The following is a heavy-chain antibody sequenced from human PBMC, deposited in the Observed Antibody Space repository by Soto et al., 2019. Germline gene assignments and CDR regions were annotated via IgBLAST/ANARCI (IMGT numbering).Heavy chain of an antibody. CDR2: ISSSGSTI. J-gene: IGHJ4*02. CDR1: GFTFSSYE. CDR3: ARGGYSYGYSY. D-gene: IGHD5-18*01. V-gene: IGHV3-48*03. Sequence: GGSLRLSCAASGFTFSSYEMNWVRQAPGKGLEWVSYISSSGSTIYYADSVKGRFTISRDNAKNSLYLQMNSLRAEDTAVYYCARGGYSYGYSYWGQGTLVTVSS.